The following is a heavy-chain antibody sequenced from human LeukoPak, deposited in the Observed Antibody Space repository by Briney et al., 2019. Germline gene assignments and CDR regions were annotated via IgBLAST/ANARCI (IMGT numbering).Heavy chain of an antibody. CDR1: GYIFTRYY. Sequence: ASVKVSCKASGYIFTRYYMHWLRQAPGQGREWMGWLNPNSGDTEYAQKFQGRVTMTRDTSISTAYKELSRLRFDDTAVYYCARANRVVAADYYYYYMEVWGKGTAVTVS. J-gene: IGHJ6*03. CDR3: ARANRVVAADYYYYYMEV. CDR2: LNPNSGDT. V-gene: IGHV1-2*02. D-gene: IGHD2-15*01.